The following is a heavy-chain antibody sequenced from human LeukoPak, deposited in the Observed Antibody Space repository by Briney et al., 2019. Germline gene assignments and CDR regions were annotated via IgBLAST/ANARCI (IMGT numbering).Heavy chain of an antibody. D-gene: IGHD3-10*01. CDR1: GYTFTGCY. J-gene: IGHJ4*02. Sequence: GSVKVSCKASGYTFTGCYMHWVRQAPGQGLEWMGRINTNSGGTNYAQKFQGRVTMTRDTSISTAYMELSRLRSDDTAVYYCARSGSRATMVRGVIPNFDYWGQGTLVTVSS. V-gene: IGHV1-2*06. CDR3: ARSGSRATMVRGVIPNFDY. CDR2: INTNSGGT.